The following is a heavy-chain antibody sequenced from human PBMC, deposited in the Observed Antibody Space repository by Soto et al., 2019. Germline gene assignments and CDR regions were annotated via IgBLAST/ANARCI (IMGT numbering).Heavy chain of an antibody. CDR1: GFTFGDYA. CDR3: TREEYSSGWYRYYYYGMDV. Sequence: AGGSLRLSCTASGFTFGDYAMSWFRQAPGKGLEWVGFIRSKAYGGTTEYAASVKGRFTISRDDSKSIAYLQMNSLKTEDTAVYYCTREEYSSGWYRYYYYGMDVWGQGTTVTVSS. V-gene: IGHV3-49*03. J-gene: IGHJ6*02. D-gene: IGHD6-19*01. CDR2: IRSKAYGGTT.